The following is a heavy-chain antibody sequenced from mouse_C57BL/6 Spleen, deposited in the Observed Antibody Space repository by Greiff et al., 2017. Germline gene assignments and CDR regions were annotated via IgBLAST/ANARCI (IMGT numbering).Heavy chain of an antibody. D-gene: IGHD2-5*01. Sequence: VQLQESGAELVMPGASVKLSCKASGYTFTSYWMHWVKQRPGQGLEWIGEIDPSDSYTNYNQKFKGKSTLTVDKSSSTAYMQLSSLTSEDSAVYYCARGDSNGFAYWGQGTLVTVSA. CDR2: IDPSDSYT. V-gene: IGHV1-69*01. CDR3: ARGDSNGFAY. CDR1: GYTFTSYW. J-gene: IGHJ3*01.